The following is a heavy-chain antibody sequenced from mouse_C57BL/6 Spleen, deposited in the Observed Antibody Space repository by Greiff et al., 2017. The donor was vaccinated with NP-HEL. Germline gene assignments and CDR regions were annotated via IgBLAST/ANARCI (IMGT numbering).Heavy chain of an antibody. CDR1: GYSITSGYY. D-gene: IGHD5-5*01. V-gene: IGHV3-6*01. Sequence: EVQLQQSGPGLVKPSQSLSLTCSVTGYSITSGYYWNWIRQFPGNKLEWMGYISYDGSNNYNPSLKNRISITRDTSKNQFFLKLNSVTTEDTATYYCARGGLPTFDYWGQGTTLTVSS. J-gene: IGHJ2*01. CDR3: ARGGLPTFDY. CDR2: ISYDGSN.